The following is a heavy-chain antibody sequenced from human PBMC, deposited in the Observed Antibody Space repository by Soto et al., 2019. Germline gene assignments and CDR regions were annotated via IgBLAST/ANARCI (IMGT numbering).Heavy chain of an antibody. D-gene: IGHD3-22*01. J-gene: IGHJ4*02. Sequence: PWGSLRLPCAGAGFTFSGYWMHRVRQVPGKGLVWISRINSDGSSRNYADSVKGRFSISRDNAKNTVYLQVNSLRAEETAVYYCARGKTGGYYNGYWGQGTLVTVSS. CDR3: ARGKTGGYYNGY. CDR1: GFTFSGYW. CDR2: INSDGSSR. V-gene: IGHV3-74*01.